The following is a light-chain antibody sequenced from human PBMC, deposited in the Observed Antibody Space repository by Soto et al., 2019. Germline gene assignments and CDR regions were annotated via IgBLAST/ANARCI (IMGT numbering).Light chain of an antibody. CDR3: QQSYSTPWT. CDR2: SAS. Sequence: DIQMTQSPSSLSASVGDRVTITCRASQSISSYLNWYHQKPGKAPKLLIYSASSLQSGVPSRFSGSESGTDFTLTISSLQPEDFATYYCQQSYSTPWTFGQGTNVEIK. CDR1: QSISSY. V-gene: IGKV1-39*01. J-gene: IGKJ1*01.